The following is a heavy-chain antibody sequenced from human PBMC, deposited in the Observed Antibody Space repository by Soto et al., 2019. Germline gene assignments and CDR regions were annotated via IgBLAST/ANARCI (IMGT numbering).Heavy chain of an antibody. CDR3: ATDPTYQSFSHAFDI. D-gene: IGHD2-2*01. J-gene: IGHJ3*02. CDR1: GYTLTELS. V-gene: IGHV1-24*01. CDR2: FDPEDGET. Sequence: ASVKVSCKVSGYTLTELSMHWVRQAPGKGLEWMGGFDPEDGETTYAQKFQGRVTMTEDTSTDTAYMELSSLRSEDTAVYYCATDPTYQSFSHAFDIWGQGTMVTVSS.